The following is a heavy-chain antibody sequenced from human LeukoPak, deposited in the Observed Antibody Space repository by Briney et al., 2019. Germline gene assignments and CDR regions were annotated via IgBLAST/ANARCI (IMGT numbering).Heavy chain of an antibody. D-gene: IGHD4-17*01. Sequence: AASVKVSCKASGGTFSSYAISWVRQAPGQGLEWMGGIIPIFGTANYAQKFQGRVTITADESTSTAYMELSSLRSEDTAVYYCARAADYGDYFHHFDYWGQGTLVTVSS. V-gene: IGHV1-69*13. CDR3: ARAADYGDYFHHFDY. CDR1: GGTFSSYA. CDR2: IIPIFGTA. J-gene: IGHJ4*02.